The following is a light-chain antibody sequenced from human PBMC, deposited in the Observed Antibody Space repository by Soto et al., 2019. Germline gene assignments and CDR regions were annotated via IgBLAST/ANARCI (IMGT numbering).Light chain of an antibody. CDR2: DVS. Sequence: QSALTQPASVSGSPGQSITISCTGTSSDVGGYNYVSWYQQHPGKAPKLMIYDVSNRPSGVSNRFSGSKSGNTASLTISGLQAEDEADYYCSSYTYSSTLAVVFGGGTKLTVL. V-gene: IGLV2-14*01. J-gene: IGLJ2*01. CDR1: SSDVGGYNY. CDR3: SSYTYSSTLAVV.